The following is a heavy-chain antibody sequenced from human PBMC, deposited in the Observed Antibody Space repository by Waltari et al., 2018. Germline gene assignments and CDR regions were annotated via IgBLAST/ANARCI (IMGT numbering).Heavy chain of an antibody. D-gene: IGHD6-19*01. CDR1: GFTFSGSA. CDR2: IRSKAKGHAT. V-gene: IGHV3-73*01. Sequence: EVQLVESGGDLVQPGGSLKLSCAASGFTFSGSAMHWVRQAPGKGLGGIGRIRSKAKGHATHYSGSVRGRFTISREDSQNTAYLQMNSLTPGDTAVYYCASQIGYSSAWYYWGQGTLVTVSS. CDR3: ASQIGYSSAWYY. J-gene: IGHJ4*02.